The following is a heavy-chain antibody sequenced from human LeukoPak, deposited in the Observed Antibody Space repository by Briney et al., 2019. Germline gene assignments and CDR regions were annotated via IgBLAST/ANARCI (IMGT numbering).Heavy chain of an antibody. CDR2: INWNGGST. CDR3: AKSFGPVIAAAGTGAD. CDR1: GFTFSSYG. V-gene: IGHV3-20*04. Sequence: PGGSLRLSCAASGFTFSSYGMSWVRQAPGKGLEWVSGINWNGGSTGYADSVKGRFTISRDNAKNSLYLQMNSLRAEDTAVYYCAKSFGPVIAAAGTGADWGQGTLVTVSS. D-gene: IGHD6-13*01. J-gene: IGHJ4*02.